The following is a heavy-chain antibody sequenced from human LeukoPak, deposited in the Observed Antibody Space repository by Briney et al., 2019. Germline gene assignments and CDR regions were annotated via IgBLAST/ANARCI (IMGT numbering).Heavy chain of an antibody. CDR1: GFTFSSYA. J-gene: IGHJ4*02. CDR2: ISYDGSNE. Sequence: AGGSLRLSCAASGFTFSSYAMHWVRQAPGKGLEWVAVISYDGSNEYYADSVKGRFTISRDNSKNTLYLQMDSLRAEDTAVYYCARDYRSFDFWSGYPPYHFDYWGQGTLVTVSS. CDR3: ARDYRSFDFWSGYPPYHFDY. D-gene: IGHD3-3*01. V-gene: IGHV3-30-3*01.